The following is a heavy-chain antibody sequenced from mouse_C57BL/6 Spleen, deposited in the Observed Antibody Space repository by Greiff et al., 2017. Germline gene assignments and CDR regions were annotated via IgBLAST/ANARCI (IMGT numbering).Heavy chain of an antibody. Sequence: QVQLQQPGAELVKPGASVKLSCKASGYTFTSYWMHWVKQRPGRGLEWIGRIDPNSGGTTYNEKFKSKATLTVDKPSSTAYMQLSSLTSEDSAVYYCANDYYGSYPGAWFAYWGQGTLVTVSA. D-gene: IGHD1-1*01. CDR2: IDPNSGGT. CDR3: ANDYYGSYPGAWFAY. CDR1: GYTFTSYW. V-gene: IGHV1-72*01. J-gene: IGHJ3*01.